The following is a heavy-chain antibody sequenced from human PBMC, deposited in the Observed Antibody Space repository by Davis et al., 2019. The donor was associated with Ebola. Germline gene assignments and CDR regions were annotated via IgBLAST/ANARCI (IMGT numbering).Heavy chain of an antibody. CDR2: IYPGDSDT. Sequence: GESLKISCKGSGHSFTNYWIGWVRQTSGKGLEWMGIIYPGDSDTRYRPPFEGQVTISVDRSITTAYLQWSSLKASDSAMYYCARQESLYGSIDTWGQGTLVTVSS. J-gene: IGHJ5*02. CDR1: GHSFTNYW. V-gene: IGHV5-51*01. CDR3: ARQESLYGSIDT. D-gene: IGHD6-13*01.